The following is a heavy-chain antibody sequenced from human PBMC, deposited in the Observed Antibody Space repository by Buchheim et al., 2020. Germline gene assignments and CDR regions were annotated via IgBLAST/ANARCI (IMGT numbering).Heavy chain of an antibody. Sequence: EVQLVESGGGLVQPGGSLRLSCAASGFTVSSNYMSWVRQAPGKGLEWVSVIYSGGSTYYADSVKGRFTISRDNSKNTLYLQMNSLRAEDTAVYYCARDESSGYYSQDYPHLSDHYWGQGTL. CDR1: GFTVSSNY. CDR3: ARDESSGYYSQDYPHLSDHY. J-gene: IGHJ4*02. D-gene: IGHD3-22*01. CDR2: IYSGGST. V-gene: IGHV3-66*01.